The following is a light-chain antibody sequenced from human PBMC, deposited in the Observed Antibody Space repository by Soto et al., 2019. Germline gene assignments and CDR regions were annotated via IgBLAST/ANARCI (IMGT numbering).Light chain of an antibody. CDR1: QNINNF. Sequence: DIQMTQSPSSLSASVGDRVTITCRPSQNINNFLNWYQQKPGEAPNLLIYGASNLQSGVPSRFSGSGSGAHFTLTISTLQPEYFATYYCQQSFNNPTFGQGTKLEIK. CDR2: GAS. V-gene: IGKV1-39*01. CDR3: QQSFNNPT. J-gene: IGKJ2*01.